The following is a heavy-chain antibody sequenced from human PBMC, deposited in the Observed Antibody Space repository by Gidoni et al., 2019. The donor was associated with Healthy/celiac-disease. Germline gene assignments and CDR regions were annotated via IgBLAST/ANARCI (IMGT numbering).Heavy chain of an antibody. Sequence: QVQLVQSGAEVKKPGASVKVSCKASGYTFTGYYMHWVRQAPGQGLEWMGWINPNSGGTNYAQKFQGWVTMTRDTSISTAYMELSRLRSDDTAVYYCARDAKWLSEPHDAFDIWGQGTMVTVSS. CDR2: INPNSGGT. CDR1: GYTFTGYY. V-gene: IGHV1-2*04. J-gene: IGHJ3*02. CDR3: ARDAKWLSEPHDAFDI. D-gene: IGHD3-22*01.